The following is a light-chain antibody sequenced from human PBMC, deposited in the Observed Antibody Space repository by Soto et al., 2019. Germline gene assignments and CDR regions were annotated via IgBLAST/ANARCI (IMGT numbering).Light chain of an antibody. V-gene: IGLV2-14*01. CDR2: DVS. CDR3: SSYTSSSTFYV. Sequence: QSVLTQPASVSGSPGQSITISCTGTSRDVEGYKYVSWYQQHPGKAPKLMIYDVSNRPSGVSNRFSGSKTGNTASLTISGLQAEDEADYYCSSYTSSSTFYVFGTGTKVTVL. J-gene: IGLJ1*01. CDR1: SRDVEGYKY.